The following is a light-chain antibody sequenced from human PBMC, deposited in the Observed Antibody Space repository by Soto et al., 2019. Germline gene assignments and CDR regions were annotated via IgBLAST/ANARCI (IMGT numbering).Light chain of an antibody. CDR3: QQYSTSPWT. V-gene: IGKV3-20*01. CDR2: GTS. Sequence: EVVLTQSPGTLSLSPGERATLSCRASQRISSNYLTWYQQKPGQTPRLLIYGTSIRATGIPDRFSGSGSGTDFTLTISRLEPEDFAVYYCQQYSTSPWTFGQGTKVDIK. CDR1: QRISSNY. J-gene: IGKJ1*01.